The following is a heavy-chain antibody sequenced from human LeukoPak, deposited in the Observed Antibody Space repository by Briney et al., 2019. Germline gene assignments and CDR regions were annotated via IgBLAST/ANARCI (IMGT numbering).Heavy chain of an antibody. V-gene: IGHV4-59*01. Sequence: PSETLSLTCTVSGGSISSYYWSWIRQPPGKGLEWIGYIYYSGSTNYNPSLKSRVTISVDTSKNQFSLKLSSVTAADTAVYYCARDRFLEWYFDYWGQGTLVTVSS. D-gene: IGHD3-3*01. CDR3: ARDRFLEWYFDY. CDR2: IYYSGST. J-gene: IGHJ4*02. CDR1: GGSISSYY.